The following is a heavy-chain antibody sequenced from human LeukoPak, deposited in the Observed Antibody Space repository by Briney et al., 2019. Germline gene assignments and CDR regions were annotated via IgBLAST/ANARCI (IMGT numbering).Heavy chain of an antibody. J-gene: IGHJ4*02. V-gene: IGHV4-61*01. Sequence: SETLSLTCTVSGGSVSSASYYWTWIRQPPGKGLEWIGYIYASGNTNYNPSLKSRVTISVDTSKNQFSLKLSSVTAADTAVYYCARAPPVAGTSWGQGTLVTVSS. CDR3: ARAPPVAGTS. CDR2: IYASGNT. D-gene: IGHD6-19*01. CDR1: GGSVSSASYY.